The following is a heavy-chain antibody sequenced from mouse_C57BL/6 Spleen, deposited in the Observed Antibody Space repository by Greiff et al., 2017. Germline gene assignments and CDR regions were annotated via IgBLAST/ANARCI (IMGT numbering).Heavy chain of an antibody. CDR3: AASPSLLLSFAY. CDR2: ISSGSSTI. J-gene: IGHJ3*01. D-gene: IGHD1-1*02. CDR1: GFTFSDYG. Sequence: EVQRVDSGGGLVKPGGSLKLSCAASGFTFSDYGMHWVRQAPEKGLEWVAYISSGSSTIYYADTVKGRFTISRDNAKNTLFLQMTSLRSEDTAMYYCAASPSLLLSFAYWGQGTLVTVSA. V-gene: IGHV5-17*01.